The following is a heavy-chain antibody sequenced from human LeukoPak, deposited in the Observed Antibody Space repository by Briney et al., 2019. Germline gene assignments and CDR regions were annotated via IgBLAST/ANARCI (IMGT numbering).Heavy chain of an antibody. Sequence: SVKVSCKASGGTFSSYAISWVRQAPGQGLEWMGGIIPIFGTANYAQKFQGRVTITADKSTSTAYMELSSLRTEDTAVYYCARDARRGYSGYDLDYWGQGTLVTVSS. D-gene: IGHD5-12*01. J-gene: IGHJ4*02. V-gene: IGHV1-69*06. CDR3: ARDARRGYSGYDLDY. CDR1: GGTFSSYA. CDR2: IIPIFGTA.